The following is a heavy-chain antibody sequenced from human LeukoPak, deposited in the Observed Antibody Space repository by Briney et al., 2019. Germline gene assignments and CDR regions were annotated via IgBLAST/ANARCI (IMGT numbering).Heavy chain of an antibody. Sequence: SETLSLTCAVYGGSFSGYYWSWIRRPPGKGLEWIGEINHSGSTNYNPSLKSRVTISVDTSKNQFSLKLSSVTAADTAVYYCARIHCDSISCFYLDYWGQGSLVTVSS. D-gene: IGHD2-2*01. CDR1: GGSFSGYY. CDR2: INHSGST. V-gene: IGHV4-34*01. CDR3: ARIHCDSISCFYLDY. J-gene: IGHJ4*02.